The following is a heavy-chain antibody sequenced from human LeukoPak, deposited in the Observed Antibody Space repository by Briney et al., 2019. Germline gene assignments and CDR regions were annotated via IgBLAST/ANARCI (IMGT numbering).Heavy chain of an antibody. D-gene: IGHD4-17*01. J-gene: IGHJ4*02. CDR3: AKLLFIPTAFDY. CDR1: GFTFSSYA. V-gene: IGHV3-23*01. CDR2: ISGSGGST. Sequence: PGGSLRLSCAASGFTFSSYAMSWVRQAPGKGLEWVSAISGSGGSTYYADSVKGRFTISRDNSKYTLYLQMNSLRAEDTAVYYCAKLLFIPTAFDYWGQGTLVTVSS.